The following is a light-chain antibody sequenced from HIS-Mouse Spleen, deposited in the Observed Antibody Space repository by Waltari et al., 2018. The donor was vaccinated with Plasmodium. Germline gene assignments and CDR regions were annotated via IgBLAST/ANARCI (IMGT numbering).Light chain of an antibody. Sequence: AIRMTQSPSSFSSSTGDRVTITCRASQGLSSYLAWYQPKQGKAPKLLIYAASNLQRGVPSRVSGSGSGTDVTLTISCLQSEDFATYYGQQYYSYPFTFGPGTKVDIK. CDR3: QQYYSYPFT. CDR2: AAS. CDR1: QGLSSY. V-gene: IGKV1-8*01. J-gene: IGKJ3*01.